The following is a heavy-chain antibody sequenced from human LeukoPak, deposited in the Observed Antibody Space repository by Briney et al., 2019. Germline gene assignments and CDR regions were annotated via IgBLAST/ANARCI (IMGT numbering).Heavy chain of an antibody. D-gene: IGHD4-23*01. CDR1: GFIFDDYA. Sequence: GGSLRLSCAASGFIFDDYAMHWVRQVPGKGLEWVSGINWKSGSTGYADSVKGRFTISRDNANNSLYLEMNSLRAEDTAFYYCAKDLTRRTYGGAADNWGQGTLVTVSS. CDR2: INWKSGST. V-gene: IGHV3-9*01. J-gene: IGHJ4*02. CDR3: AKDLTRRTYGGAADN.